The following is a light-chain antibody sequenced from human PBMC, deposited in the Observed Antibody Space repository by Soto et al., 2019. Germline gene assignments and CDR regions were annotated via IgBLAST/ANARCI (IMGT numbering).Light chain of an antibody. CDR3: SSYTSSSTVV. CDR1: SSDVGGYNY. V-gene: IGLV2-14*01. CDR2: DVS. J-gene: IGLJ2*01. Sequence: QSALTQPASVSGSPGQSITISCTGTSSDVGGYNYFSWYQQHPGKAPKLMIYDVSNRPSGVSNRFSGSMSGNTASLSISGLQAEDEDDYYCSSYTSSSTVVFGAGTKLTVL.